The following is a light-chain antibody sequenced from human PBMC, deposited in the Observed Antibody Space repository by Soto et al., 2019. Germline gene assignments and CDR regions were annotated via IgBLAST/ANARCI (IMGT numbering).Light chain of an antibody. CDR3: QQYGSSRWT. Sequence: VLSQSPGTLSLSPGERATLSCRASQSVSSIYLAWYQQKPGQAPRLLIHGASSRAPGIPDRFSGRGSGTDFGRTISRLEPEECAVYYCQQYGSSRWTFGQGTRLDI. V-gene: IGKV3-20*01. J-gene: IGKJ1*01. CDR1: QSVSSIY. CDR2: GAS.